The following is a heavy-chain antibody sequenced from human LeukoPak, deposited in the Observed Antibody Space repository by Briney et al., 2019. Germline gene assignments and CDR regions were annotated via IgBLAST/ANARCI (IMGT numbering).Heavy chain of an antibody. V-gene: IGHV4-59*08. CDR3: ARHAYYYDRSGSYEAFDI. D-gene: IGHD3-22*01. CDR2: MYYSGST. CDR1: GGSISSYY. J-gene: IGHJ3*02. Sequence: SETLSLTCTVSGGSISSYYWSWIRQPPGKGLEWIGSMYYSGSTNYKPSLKSRVTISVDTPKNQFSLKLSSVTAADTAVYYCARHAYYYDRSGSYEAFDIWGQGTMVTV.